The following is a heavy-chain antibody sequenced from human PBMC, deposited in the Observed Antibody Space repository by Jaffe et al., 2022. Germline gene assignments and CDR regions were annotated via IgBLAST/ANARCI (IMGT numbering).Heavy chain of an antibody. CDR3: AREIGAFAYCGGDCYSDAFDI. D-gene: IGHD2-21*02. J-gene: IGHJ3*02. CDR2: ISSSGSTI. CDR1: GFTFSSYE. V-gene: IGHV3-48*03. Sequence: EVQLVESGGGLVQPGGSLRLSCAASGFTFSSYEMNWVRQAPGKGLEWVSYISSSGSTIYYADSVKGRFTISRDNAKNSLYLQMNSLRAEDTAVYYCAREIGAFAYCGGDCYSDAFDIWGQGTMVTVSS.